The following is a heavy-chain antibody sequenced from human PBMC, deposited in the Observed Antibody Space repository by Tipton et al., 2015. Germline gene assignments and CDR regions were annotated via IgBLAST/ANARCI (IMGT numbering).Heavy chain of an antibody. CDR1: GFTFSSYA. J-gene: IGHJ5*01. CDR3: ARDRGSCSGGSCYHGSDS. D-gene: IGHD2-15*01. Sequence: SLRLSCAASGFTFSSYAMSWVRQAPGKGLEWVSAISGSGGSTYYADSVKGRFTISRDNSKNTLYLQMNSLRSEDTAVYYCARDRGSCSGGSCYHGSDSWGQGTLVTVSS. CDR2: ISGSGGST. V-gene: IGHV3-23*01.